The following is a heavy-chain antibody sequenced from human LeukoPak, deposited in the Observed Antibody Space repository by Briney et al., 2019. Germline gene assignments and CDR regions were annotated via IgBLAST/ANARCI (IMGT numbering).Heavy chain of an antibody. CDR3: AREAVVVVPAASGDIFDY. J-gene: IGHJ4*02. Sequence: GGSLRLSCAASGFTFSSYAMTWVRQAPGKGLEWVANIKQDGSEKYYVDSVKGRFTISRDNAKNSLYLQMNSLRAEDTAVYYCAREAVVVVPAASGDIFDYWGLGTLVTASS. D-gene: IGHD2-2*01. CDR2: IKQDGSEK. V-gene: IGHV3-7*05. CDR1: GFTFSSYA.